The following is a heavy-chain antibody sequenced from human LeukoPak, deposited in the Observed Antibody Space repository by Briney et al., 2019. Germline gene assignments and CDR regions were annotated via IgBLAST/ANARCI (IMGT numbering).Heavy chain of an antibody. CDR3: AKDIAYGFDP. V-gene: IGHV3-21*04. J-gene: IGHJ5*02. D-gene: IGHD3-16*02. CDR1: GFTFSSYS. CDR2: ISSSSSYI. Sequence: GGSLRLSCAASGFTFSSYSMNWVRQAPGKGLEWVSSISSSSSYIYYADSVKGRFTISRDNSKNSLYLQMNSLRTEDTALYYCAKDIAYGFDPWGQGTLVTVSS.